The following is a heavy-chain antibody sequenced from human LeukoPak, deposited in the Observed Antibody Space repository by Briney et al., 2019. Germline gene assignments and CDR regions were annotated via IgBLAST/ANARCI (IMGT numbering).Heavy chain of an antibody. CDR2: IRYDGSNK. D-gene: IGHD2-2*02. CDR3: AKGLGRYCSSTSCYTQYFQH. V-gene: IGHV3-30*02. CDR1: GFTFSSYG. Sequence: GGSLRLSCAASGFTFSSYGMHWVRQAPGKGLEWVAFIRYDGSNKYYADSVKGRFTISRDNSKNTLYLQMNSLRAEDTAVYYCAKGLGRYCSSTSCYTQYFQHWGQGTLVTVSS. J-gene: IGHJ1*01.